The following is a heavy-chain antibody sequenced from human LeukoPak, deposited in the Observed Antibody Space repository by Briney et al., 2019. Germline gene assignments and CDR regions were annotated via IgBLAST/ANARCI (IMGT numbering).Heavy chain of an antibody. CDR1: SESFNDYY. J-gene: IGHJ5*02. CDR2: IHHSGST. CDR3: ARHYGP. Sequence: NASETLSLTCTVYSESFNDYYWNWIRQSPETGLEWIGEIHHSGSTNYNPSLKSRVTISVDTSKNQFSLKLNSVTAADTAVYYCARHYGPWGQGTLVTVSS. V-gene: IGHV4-34*01. D-gene: IGHD3-16*01.